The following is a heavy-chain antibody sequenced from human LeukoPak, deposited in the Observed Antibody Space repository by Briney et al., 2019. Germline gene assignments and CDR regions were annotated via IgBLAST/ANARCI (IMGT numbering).Heavy chain of an antibody. J-gene: IGHJ4*02. V-gene: IGHV4-30-4*01. CDR3: ARTAFHYYDSSGYGQPLYYFDY. D-gene: IGHD3-22*01. CDR1: GGSISSGDYY. Sequence: SETLSLTCTVSGGSISSGDYYWSWIRQPPGKGLEWIGYIYYSGSTYYNPSLKSRVTISVDTSKNQFSLKLSSVTAADTAVYYCARTAFHYYDSSGYGQPLYYFDYWGQGTLVTVSS. CDR2: IYYSGST.